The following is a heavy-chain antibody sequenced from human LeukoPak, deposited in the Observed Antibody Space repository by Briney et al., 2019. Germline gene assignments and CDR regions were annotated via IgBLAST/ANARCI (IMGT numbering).Heavy chain of an antibody. Sequence: GGSLRHSCAASGFTFSSYSMNWVRQAPGKGLEWVSSISSSSSYIYYTDSVKGRFTISRDNAKNSLYLQMNSLRAEDTAVYYCAREKGYYDFWSGLTTGSDYYYMDVWGKGTTVTVS. D-gene: IGHD3-3*01. V-gene: IGHV3-21*01. CDR3: AREKGYYDFWSGLTTGSDYYYMDV. CDR2: ISSSSSYI. CDR1: GFTFSSYS. J-gene: IGHJ6*03.